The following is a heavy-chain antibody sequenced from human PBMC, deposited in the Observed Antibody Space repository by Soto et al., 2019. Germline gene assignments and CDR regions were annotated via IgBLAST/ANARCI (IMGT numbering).Heavy chain of an antibody. V-gene: IGHV3-21*01. CDR2: ISSSSSYI. D-gene: IGHD3-10*01. Sequence: GGSLRLSCAASGFTFSSYSMNWVRQAPGKGLEWVSSISSSSSYIYYADSVKGRFTISRDNAKNSLYLQMNSLRAEDTAVYYCAREGVQHGSGPYYYYGMDVWGQGTTVTVSS. J-gene: IGHJ6*02. CDR3: AREGVQHGSGPYYYYGMDV. CDR1: GFTFSSYS.